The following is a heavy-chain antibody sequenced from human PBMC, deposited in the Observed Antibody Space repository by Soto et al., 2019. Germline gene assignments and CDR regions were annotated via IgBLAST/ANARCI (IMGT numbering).Heavy chain of an antibody. CDR1: GGSITNDY. CDR2: SYYSGST. V-gene: IGHV4-59*08. Sequence: ETLSLTCPVSGGSITNDYWSWIRQSPGKGLEWIGCSYYSGSTSYNPSLRSRVTISIDTSKTQFSLRLRSVTAAATAVYYCARRQNWNNLFDTWGQGTLVTVYS. D-gene: IGHD1-1*01. CDR3: ARRQNWNNLFDT. J-gene: IGHJ5*02.